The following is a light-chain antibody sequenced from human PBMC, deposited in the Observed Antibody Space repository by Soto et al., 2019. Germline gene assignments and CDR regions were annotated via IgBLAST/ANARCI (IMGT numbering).Light chain of an antibody. Sequence: EVVLTQSPATLSLSPGERATLSCRASESIGNYLAWYQQKLGQAPKLLIYDASHRAIGIPGRLSGDGSGPDFTLTISSLEPEDFAVYYCQWRSDWPPRLTFGGGTKVEIK. CDR1: ESIGNY. V-gene: IGKV3-11*01. J-gene: IGKJ4*01. CDR2: DAS. CDR3: QWRSDWPPRLT.